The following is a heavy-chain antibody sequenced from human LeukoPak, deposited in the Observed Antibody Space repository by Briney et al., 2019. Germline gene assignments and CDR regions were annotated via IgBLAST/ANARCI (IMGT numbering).Heavy chain of an antibody. Sequence: ASVKVSCRASGYTFISYGITWVRQAPGQGLEWMGWISPYTTKTNYAQSLQGRVTMTTDTSTSTAYMELRSLRSDDTAVYYCAREGGVGPTAPPDYYSYQMDVWGKGTTVTVSS. J-gene: IGHJ6*03. CDR1: GYTFISYG. D-gene: IGHD1-26*01. V-gene: IGHV1-18*01. CDR3: AREGGVGPTAPPDYYSYQMDV. CDR2: ISPYTTKT.